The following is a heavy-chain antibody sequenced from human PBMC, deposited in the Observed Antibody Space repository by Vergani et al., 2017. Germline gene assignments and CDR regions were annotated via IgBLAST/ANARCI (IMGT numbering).Heavy chain of an antibody. CDR3: ARSYYYDSSGYYALPDYPDY. V-gene: IGHV1-18*01. CDR1: GYTFTSYG. J-gene: IGHJ4*02. D-gene: IGHD3-22*01. Sequence: QVQLVQSGAEVKKPGASVKVSCKASGYTFTSYGISWVRQAPGQGLEWMGWISAYNGNTNYAQKLQGRVTMTTDTSTSTAYMELRSLRSDDTAVYYCARSYYYDSSGYYALPDYPDYWGQGTLVTVSS. CDR2: ISAYNGNT.